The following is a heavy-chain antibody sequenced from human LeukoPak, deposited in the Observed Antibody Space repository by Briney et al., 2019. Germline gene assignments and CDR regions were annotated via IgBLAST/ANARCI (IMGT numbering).Heavy chain of an antibody. V-gene: IGHV4-39*02. CDR2: IYYSGST. J-gene: IGHJ4*02. Sequence: SQTLSLTCTVSGGSISSGGYYWSWIRQPPGKGLEWIGSIYYSGSTYYNPSLKSRVTISVDTSKNQFSLKLSSVTAADTAVYYCAIDSSSGSYYTVGYWGQGTLVTVSS. CDR3: AIDSSSGSYYTVGY. D-gene: IGHD3-10*01. CDR1: GGSISSGGYY.